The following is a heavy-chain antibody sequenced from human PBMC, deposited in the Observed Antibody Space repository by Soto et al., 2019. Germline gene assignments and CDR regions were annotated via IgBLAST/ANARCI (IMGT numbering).Heavy chain of an antibody. Sequence: ASVKVSCKASGYTFTSYGISWVRQAPGQGLEWMGWISAYNGNTNYAQKLQGRVTMTTDTSTSTAYMELRSLRSDDTAVYYCARDIPNYYDYVWGSYRYHYGMDVWGQGTTVTVSS. CDR3: ARDIPNYYDYVWGSYRYHYGMDV. V-gene: IGHV1-18*01. CDR1: GYTFTSYG. J-gene: IGHJ6*02. D-gene: IGHD3-16*02. CDR2: ISAYNGNT.